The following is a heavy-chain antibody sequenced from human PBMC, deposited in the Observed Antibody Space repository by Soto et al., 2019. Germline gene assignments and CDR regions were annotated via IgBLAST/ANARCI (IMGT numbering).Heavy chain of an antibody. Sequence: QVQLVESGGGVVQPGRSLRLSCAASGFTFSSYGMHWVRQAPGKGLEWVAVISYDGINKYYADSVKGRFTISSANSKNTLYLQMNSLRAEDTAVYYCAKADGSNRGVAGTPEDYLGQGTLVTVSS. CDR2: ISYDGINK. J-gene: IGHJ4*02. CDR3: AKADGSNRGVAGTPEDY. D-gene: IGHD3-10*01. CDR1: GFTFSSYG. V-gene: IGHV3-30*18.